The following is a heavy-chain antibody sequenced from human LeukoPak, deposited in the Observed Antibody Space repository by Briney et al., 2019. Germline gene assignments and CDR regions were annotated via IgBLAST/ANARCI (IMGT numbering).Heavy chain of an antibody. D-gene: IGHD3-10*01. CDR2: IYGGGST. Sequence: PGGSLRLSCAASGFTVSSNYMSWVRQAPGKGLEWVSVIYGGGSTYYADSVTGRFTISRDNSKNTLYLQMNSLRAEDTAVYYCARGGYASGSYSAHFDNWGQGTLVTVSS. J-gene: IGHJ4*02. CDR1: GFTVSSNY. CDR3: ARGGYASGSYSAHFDN. V-gene: IGHV3-53*01.